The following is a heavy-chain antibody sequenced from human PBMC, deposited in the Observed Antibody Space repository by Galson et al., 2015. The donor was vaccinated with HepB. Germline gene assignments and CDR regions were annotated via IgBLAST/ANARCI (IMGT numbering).Heavy chain of an antibody. J-gene: IGHJ4*02. CDR1: GGSISSGGYY. Sequence: TLSLTCTVSGGSISSGGYYWSWIRQHPGKGLEWIGYIYYSGSTYYNPSLKSRVTISVDTSKNQFSLKLSSVTAADTAVYYCARSSIAVAGTDYWGQGTLVIVSS. D-gene: IGHD6-19*01. CDR2: IYYSGST. V-gene: IGHV4-31*03. CDR3: ARSSIAVAGTDY.